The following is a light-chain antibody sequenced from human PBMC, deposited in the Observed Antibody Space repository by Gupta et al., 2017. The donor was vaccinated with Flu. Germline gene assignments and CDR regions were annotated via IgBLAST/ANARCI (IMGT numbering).Light chain of an antibody. CDR3: QQYNDWPLT. Sequence: PVTLSVSPGERATLACRASQSVTSNLAWYQQKPGQAPRLLIYGASTRATGFPARFSGSGYGTEFSLTISSLQSEDFAVYYCQQYNDWPLTFGGGTKVEIK. CDR2: GAS. V-gene: IGKV3-15*01. J-gene: IGKJ4*01. CDR1: QSVTSN.